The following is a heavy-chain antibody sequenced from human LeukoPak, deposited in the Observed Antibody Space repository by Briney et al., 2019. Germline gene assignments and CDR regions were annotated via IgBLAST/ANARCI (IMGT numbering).Heavy chain of an antibody. J-gene: IGHJ6*03. V-gene: IGHV1-8*01. Sequence: ASVKVSCKASGYTFTSYDINWVRQATGQGLEWMGWMNPNSGNTGYAQKFQGRVTMTRNTSISTAYMELSSLRSEDTAVYYCARAKRARYYYGSGNYVYYYYYMDVWGKGTTVTVSS. CDR2: MNPNSGNT. CDR1: GYTFTSYD. D-gene: IGHD3-10*01. CDR3: ARAKRARYYYGSGNYVYYYYYMDV.